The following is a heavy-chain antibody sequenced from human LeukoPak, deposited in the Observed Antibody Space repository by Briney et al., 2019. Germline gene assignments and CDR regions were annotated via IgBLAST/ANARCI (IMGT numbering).Heavy chain of an antibody. D-gene: IGHD7-27*01. CDR2: XXYSGST. Sequence: SETLSLTCTVSGGSISSYYWSWIRQPPGKXXXXXXXXXYSGSTNYNPSLKSRVTISVDTSKNQFSLKLSSVTAADTAVYYCARLTANWGSRYYYYGMDVWGKGTTVTVSS. J-gene: IGHJ6*04. V-gene: IGHV4-59*01. CDR1: GGSISSYY. CDR3: ARLTANWGSRYYYYGMDV.